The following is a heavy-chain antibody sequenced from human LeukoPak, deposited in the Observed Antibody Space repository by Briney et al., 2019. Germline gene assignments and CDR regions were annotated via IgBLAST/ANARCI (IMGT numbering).Heavy chain of an antibody. V-gene: IGHV4-34*01. Sequence: PSETLSLTCAVYGGSFSGYYWSWIRQPPGKGLEWIGEINHSGSTNYNPSLKSRVTISVDTSKNQFSLKLSSVTAADTAVYYCATGGYDILTGYYHDYWGQGTLVTVSS. D-gene: IGHD3-9*01. CDR1: GGSFSGYY. J-gene: IGHJ4*02. CDR2: INHSGST. CDR3: ATGGYDILTGYYHDY.